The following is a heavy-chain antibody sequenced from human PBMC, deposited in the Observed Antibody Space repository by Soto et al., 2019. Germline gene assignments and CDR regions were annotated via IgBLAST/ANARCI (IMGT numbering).Heavy chain of an antibody. CDR2: INSDGSST. J-gene: IGHJ4*02. CDR1: GFKFSSYW. CDR3: ARESYSSGWDYFDY. Sequence: EVQLVESGGGLVQPGGSLRLSCAASGFKFSSYWMHWVRQAPGKGLVWVSRINSDGSSTSYADFVKGRFTISRDNAKNTLYLQMNSLGAEDTAVYYCARESYSSGWDYFDYWGQGTRVTVSS. V-gene: IGHV3-74*01. D-gene: IGHD6-19*01.